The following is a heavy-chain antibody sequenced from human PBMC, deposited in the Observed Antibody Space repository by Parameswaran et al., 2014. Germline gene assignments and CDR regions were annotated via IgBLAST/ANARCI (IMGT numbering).Heavy chain of an antibody. Sequence: WIRQPPGKGLEWMGIIYPGDSDTRYSPSFQGQVTISADKSISTAYLQWSSLKASDTAMYYCARHQYSGSYYPTYYYYGMGVWGQGTTVTVSS. J-gene: IGHJ6*02. D-gene: IGHD1-26*01. CDR3: ARHQYSGSYYPTYYYYGMGV. V-gene: IGHV5-51*01. CDR2: IYPGDSDT.